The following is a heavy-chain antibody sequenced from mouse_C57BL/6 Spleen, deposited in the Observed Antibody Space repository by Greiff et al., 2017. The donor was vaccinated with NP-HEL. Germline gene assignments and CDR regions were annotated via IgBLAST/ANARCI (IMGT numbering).Heavy chain of an antibody. D-gene: IGHD1-1*01. CDR2: ISDGGSYT. J-gene: IGHJ1*03. V-gene: IGHV5-4*01. CDR3: ARAFITTVVAPLGYFDV. Sequence: EVQGVESGGGLVKPGGSLKLSCAASGFTFSSYAMSWVRQTPEKRLEWVATISDGGSYTYYPDNVKGRFTISRDNAKNNLYLQMSHLKSEDTAMYYCARAFITTVVAPLGYFDVWGTGTTVTVSS. CDR1: GFTFSSYA.